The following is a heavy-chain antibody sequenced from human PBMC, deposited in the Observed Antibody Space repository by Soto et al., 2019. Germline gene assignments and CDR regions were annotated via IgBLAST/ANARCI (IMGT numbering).Heavy chain of an antibody. CDR3: ARGRGYSYGSLDY. CDR2: INHSGST. V-gene: IGHV4-34*01. D-gene: IGHD5-18*01. CDR1: GGSFSGYY. Sequence: PSETLSLTCAVYGGSFSGYYWSWIRQPPGKGLEWIGEINHSGSTNYNPSLKSRVTISVDTSKTQFSLKRSSVTAADTAVYYCARGRGYSYGSLDYWGQGTLVTVSS. J-gene: IGHJ4*02.